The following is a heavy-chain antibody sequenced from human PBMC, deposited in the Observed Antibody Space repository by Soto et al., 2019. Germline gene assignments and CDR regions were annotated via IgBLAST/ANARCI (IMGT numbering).Heavy chain of an antibody. V-gene: IGHV3-23*01. J-gene: IGHJ4*02. CDR2: ITGNGGT. D-gene: IGHD3-22*01. Sequence: GGSLRLSCAASGFTFRIYAMSWVRQAPGKGLEWVSTITGNGGTSYADFVRGRFTISRDNSKNTLYLQMNSLRAEDTAVYYCAKDAPGSGWLSDYWGQGTLVTVSS. CDR1: GFTFRIYA. CDR3: AKDAPGSGWLSDY.